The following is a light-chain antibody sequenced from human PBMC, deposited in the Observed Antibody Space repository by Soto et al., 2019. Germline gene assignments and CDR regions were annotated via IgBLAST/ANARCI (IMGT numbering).Light chain of an antibody. CDR1: SSNIGAGYD. V-gene: IGLV1-40*01. CDR2: NNN. CDR3: QSSDSRLSGSYV. Sequence: QSVLTQPPSVSGAPGQRVTISCTGSSSNIGAGYDVHWYQRLPGTAPKVLIYNNNNRPSGVPDRFSGSKSGTSASLAITGLQAEDEDDYYCQSSDSRLSGSYVFGTGTKLTVL. J-gene: IGLJ1*01.